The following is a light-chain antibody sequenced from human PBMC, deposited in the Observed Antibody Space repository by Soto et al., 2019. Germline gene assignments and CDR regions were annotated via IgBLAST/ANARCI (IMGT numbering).Light chain of an antibody. J-gene: IGLJ2*01. Sequence: SSELTQPPSVSVAPGMTARITCGGNDIGRKSVHWYQQKPGQAPVLVIYYEIDRPSGIPERFSGSNSGNTATLTITRVDAGDEADYYCHVWDSDTNHVVFGGGTKVTVL. CDR3: HVWDSDTNHVV. CDR1: DIGRKS. CDR2: YEI. V-gene: IGLV3-21*01.